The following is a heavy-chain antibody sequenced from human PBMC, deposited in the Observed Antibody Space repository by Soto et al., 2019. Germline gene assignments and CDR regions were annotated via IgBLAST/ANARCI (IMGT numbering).Heavy chain of an antibody. Sequence: GGSLRLSCAASGFTFSSYAMHWVRQAPGKGLEWVAVISYDGSSKYYADSVKGRFTISRDNSKNTLYLQMNSLRAEDTAVYYCARGITMVRGVIIDYFDYWGQGTLVTAPQ. CDR1: GFTFSSYA. CDR3: ARGITMVRGVIIDYFDY. J-gene: IGHJ4*02. CDR2: ISYDGSSK. V-gene: IGHV3-30-3*01. D-gene: IGHD3-10*01.